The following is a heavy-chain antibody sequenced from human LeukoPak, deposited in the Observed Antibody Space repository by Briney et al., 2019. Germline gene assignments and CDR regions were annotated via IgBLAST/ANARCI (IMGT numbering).Heavy chain of an antibody. Sequence: ASVKVSCKASGYTFISYGITWVRQAPGQGLEWMGWISAYNGNTNYAQNLQGRVTMTTDTSTSTAHMELRSLRSDDTAMYYCATNPSYDFWSGDWGQGTLISVSS. CDR1: GYTFISYG. D-gene: IGHD3-3*01. J-gene: IGHJ4*02. V-gene: IGHV1-18*01. CDR3: ATNPSYDFWSGD. CDR2: ISAYNGNT.